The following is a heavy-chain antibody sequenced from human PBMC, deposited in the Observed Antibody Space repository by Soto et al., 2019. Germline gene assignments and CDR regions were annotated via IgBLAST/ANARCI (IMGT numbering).Heavy chain of an antibody. CDR2: TSYDENYK. V-gene: IGHV3-30*04. CDR3: ARQGGSSGIWYFDY. D-gene: IGHD6-6*01. CDR1: GFTFSGYA. J-gene: IGHJ4*02. Sequence: QVQLVESGGGVVQPGRSLRLSSAASGFTFSGYAMHWVRQAPGKGLEWVAATSYDENYKYYADSVKGRFTISRDNSKNTLFLQMNSLRTEDTAVYYCARQGGSSGIWYFDYWGQGSLVTVSS.